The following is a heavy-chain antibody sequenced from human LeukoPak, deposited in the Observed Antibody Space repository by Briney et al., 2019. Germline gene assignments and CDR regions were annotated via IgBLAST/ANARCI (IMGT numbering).Heavy chain of an antibody. CDR2: ISYDGSNK. CDR3: ARDLKD. J-gene: IGHJ4*02. Sequence: GGSLSLSCAASGFTFSSYAMHWVRQAPGKGLEWVAVISYDGSNKYYADSVKGRFTISRDNSKNTLYLQMNSLRAEDTAVYYCARDLKDWGQGTLVTVSS. CDR1: GFTFSSYA. V-gene: IGHV3-30*04.